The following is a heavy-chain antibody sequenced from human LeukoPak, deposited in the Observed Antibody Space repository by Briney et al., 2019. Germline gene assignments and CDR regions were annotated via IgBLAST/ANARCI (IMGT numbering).Heavy chain of an antibody. Sequence: GGSLRLSCAASGFTFSSYAMSWVRQAPGKGLERVSAISGSGGSTYYAGSVKGRFTISRDNSKNTLYLQMNSLRAEDTAVYYCATNYYDFWSGYKDWGQGTLVTVSS. CDR3: ATNYYDFWSGYKD. CDR2: ISGSGGST. CDR1: GFTFSSYA. J-gene: IGHJ4*02. V-gene: IGHV3-23*01. D-gene: IGHD3-3*01.